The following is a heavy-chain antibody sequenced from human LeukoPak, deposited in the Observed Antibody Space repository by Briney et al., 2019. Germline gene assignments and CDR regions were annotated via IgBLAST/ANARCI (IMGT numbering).Heavy chain of an antibody. V-gene: IGHV4-59*01. CDR2: IYYSGST. Sequence: KPSETLSLTCTVSGGSISSYYWSWIRQPPGKGLEWIGYIYYSGSTNYNPSLKSRVTISVVTSKNQFSLKLSSVTAADTAVYYCARETNYDSSLDYWGQGTLVTVSS. CDR1: GGSISSYY. CDR3: ARETNYDSSLDY. D-gene: IGHD3-22*01. J-gene: IGHJ4*02.